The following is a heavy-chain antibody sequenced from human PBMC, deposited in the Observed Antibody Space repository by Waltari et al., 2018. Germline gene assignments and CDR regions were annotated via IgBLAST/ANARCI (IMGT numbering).Heavy chain of an antibody. CDR2: ISSSGST. J-gene: IGHJ6*02. CDR3: ARDRISPGGYYSRGAYYGVDV. Sequence: QVQLQESGPGLVKPSQTLSLRCTVSSASVNSGDSFWTWIRQNSGKGLEWIGYISSSGSTYYKPSLNSRLIMSLDTSQNQFSLQLSSVTAADTAVYYCARDRISPGGYYSRGAYYGVDVWGQGTTVTVSS. CDR1: SASVNSGDSF. V-gene: IGHV4-31*02. D-gene: IGHD3-22*01.